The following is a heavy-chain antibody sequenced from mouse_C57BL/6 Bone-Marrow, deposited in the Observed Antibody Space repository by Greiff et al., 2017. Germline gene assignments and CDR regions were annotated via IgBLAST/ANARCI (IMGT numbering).Heavy chain of an antibody. D-gene: IGHD1-1*01. CDR1: GYSITSGYY. CDR2: ISYDGSN. V-gene: IGHV3-6*01. Sequence: EVQLVESGPGLVKPSQSLSLTCSVTGYSITSGYYWNWIRQFPGNKLEWMGYISYDGSNNYNPSLKNRISITRDTSKNQFFLKLNSVTTEDTATYYCAREGGPLITTVPFDYWGQGTTLTVSS. CDR3: AREGGPLITTVPFDY. J-gene: IGHJ2*01.